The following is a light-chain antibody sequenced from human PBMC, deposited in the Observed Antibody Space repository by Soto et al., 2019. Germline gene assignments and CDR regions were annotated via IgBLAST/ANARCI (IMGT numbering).Light chain of an antibody. CDR1: QSVSSNY. CDR2: GAS. Sequence: EIVLTQSPGALSSSPGETITLSCRASQSVSSNYLAWYQQKPGQAHRLLVYGASSRATVIPDRFSGSGSGTDITLTIIRVEPEDFAVYYCQQYGATLWTFGQGTKVDIK. V-gene: IGKV3-20*01. CDR3: QQYGATLWT. J-gene: IGKJ1*01.